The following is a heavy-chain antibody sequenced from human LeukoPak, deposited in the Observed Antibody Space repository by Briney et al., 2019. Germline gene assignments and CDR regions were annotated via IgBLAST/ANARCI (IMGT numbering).Heavy chain of an antibody. V-gene: IGHV3-23*01. D-gene: IGHD4-17*01. CDR2: ISGSGGST. CDR3: AIGFVGDYEGEFDY. J-gene: IGHJ4*02. Sequence: TGGSLRLSCAASGFTFSSYAMSWVRQAPGKGLEWVSAISGSGGSTYYADSVKGRFTISRDNSKNTLYLQMNSLRAEDTAVYYCAIGFVGDYEGEFDYWGQGTLVTVSS. CDR1: GFTFSSYA.